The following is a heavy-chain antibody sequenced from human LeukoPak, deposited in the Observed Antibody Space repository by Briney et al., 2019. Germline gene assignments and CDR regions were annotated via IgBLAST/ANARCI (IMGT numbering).Heavy chain of an antibody. D-gene: IGHD3-9*01. CDR3: AREKYYDILTGYLVDAFDI. Sequence: GGSLRLSCAASGFTFSSYWMSWVRQAPGKGLEWVANIKQDGSEKYYVDSVKGRFTISRDNAKNSLYPQMNSLRAEDTAVYYCAREKYYDILTGYLVDAFDIWGQGTMVTVSS. CDR1: GFTFSSYW. V-gene: IGHV3-7*01. CDR2: IKQDGSEK. J-gene: IGHJ3*02.